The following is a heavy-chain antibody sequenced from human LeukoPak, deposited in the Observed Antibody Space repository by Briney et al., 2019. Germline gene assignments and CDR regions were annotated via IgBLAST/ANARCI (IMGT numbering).Heavy chain of an antibody. CDR1: GYTFTSYG. J-gene: IGHJ1*01. V-gene: IGHV1-18*01. D-gene: IGHD6-19*01. CDR2: ISAYNGNT. CDR3: ARARLYSSSQSDGYFQH. Sequence: GASVKVSCKASGYTFTSYGISWVRQAPGQGLEWMGWISAYNGNTNYAQKLQGRVTMTTDTSTSTAYMELRSLRSDDTAVYYCARARLYSSSQSDGYFQHWGQGTLVTVSS.